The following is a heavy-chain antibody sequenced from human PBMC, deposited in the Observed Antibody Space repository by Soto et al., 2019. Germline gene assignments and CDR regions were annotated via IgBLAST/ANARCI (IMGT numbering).Heavy chain of an antibody. CDR1: GFTFSSYW. CDR2: INSDGSST. CDR3: ASPTSGDFWSGYYYVDGMDV. Sequence: GGSLRLSCAASGFTFSSYWMHWVRQAPGKGLVWVSRINSDGSSTSYADSVKGRFTISRDNAKNTLYLQMNSLRAEDTAVYYCASPTSGDFWSGYYYVDGMDVWGQGTTVTVSS. J-gene: IGHJ6*02. D-gene: IGHD3-3*01. V-gene: IGHV3-74*01.